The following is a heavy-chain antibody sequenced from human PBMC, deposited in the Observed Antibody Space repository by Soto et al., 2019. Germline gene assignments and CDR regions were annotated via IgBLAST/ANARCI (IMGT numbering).Heavy chain of an antibody. D-gene: IGHD6-13*01. J-gene: IGHJ4*02. CDR1: GYTFTGYY. CDR2: INPNSGGT. CDR3: ARPEVSYSSSWDPLDQ. Sequence: ASVKVSCKASGYTFTGYYMHWVRQAPGQGLEWMGWINPNSGGTNYAQKFQGRVTMTRDTSISTAYMELSRLRSDDTAVYYCARPEVSYSSSWDPLDQWGQGTLVTVSS. V-gene: IGHV1-2*02.